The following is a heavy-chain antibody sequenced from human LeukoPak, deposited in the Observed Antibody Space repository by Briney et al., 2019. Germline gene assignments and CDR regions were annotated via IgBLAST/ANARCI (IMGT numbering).Heavy chain of an antibody. V-gene: IGHV4-38-2*02. J-gene: IGHJ4*02. CDR2: IYHSGST. CDR1: GVSFSSGYY. Sequence: SETLSLTCTVSGVSFSSGYYWGWIRQPPGKGLEWIGNIYHSGSTYYNPSLKSRVTISVDTSKNQFSLKLSSVTAADTAVYYCARSYVSEYSFDYWGQGTLVTVSS. D-gene: IGHD3-10*01. CDR3: ARSYVSEYSFDY.